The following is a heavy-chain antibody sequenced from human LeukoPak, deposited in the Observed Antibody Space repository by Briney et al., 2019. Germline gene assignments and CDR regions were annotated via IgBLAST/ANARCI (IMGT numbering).Heavy chain of an antibody. D-gene: IGHD3-22*01. CDR1: GGSFSGYY. CDR3: ARGRLYYYDSSGYYY. V-gene: IGHV4-34*01. Sequence: SETLSLTCAVYGGSFSGYYWSWIRQPPGKGLEWIGEINHSGSINYNPSLKSRVTISVDTSKNQFSLKLSSVTAADTAVYYCARGRLYYYDSSGYYYWGQGTLVTVSS. J-gene: IGHJ4*02. CDR2: INHSGSI.